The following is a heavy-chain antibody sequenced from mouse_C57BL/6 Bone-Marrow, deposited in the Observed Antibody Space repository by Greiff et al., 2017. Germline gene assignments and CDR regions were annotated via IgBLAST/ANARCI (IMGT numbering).Heavy chain of an antibody. J-gene: IGHJ4*01. CDR1: GYAFSSYW. D-gene: IGHD2-3*01. V-gene: IGHV1-80*01. CDR2: IYPGDGDT. Sequence: QVQLQQSGAELVKPGASVKISCKASGYAFSSYWMNWVKQRPGKGLEWIGQIYPGDGDTNYNGKFKGKATLTADKSSSTAYMQLSSLTSEDSAVYFCARVLYFYYAMDYWGQGTSVTVSS. CDR3: ARVLYFYYAMDY.